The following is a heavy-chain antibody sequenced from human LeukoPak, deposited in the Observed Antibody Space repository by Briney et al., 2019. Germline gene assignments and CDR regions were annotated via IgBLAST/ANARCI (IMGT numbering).Heavy chain of an antibody. J-gene: IGHJ4*02. CDR1: GFAFSSYG. V-gene: IGHV3-30*02. Sequence: GGSLRLSCAASGFAFSSYGMHWVRQAPGKGLEWVAFIRYDGSNKYYADSVKGRFTISRDNSKNSLYLQMNSLRAEDTAVYYCARDPEYYDILTGYYPFDYWGQGTLVTVSS. CDR3: ARDPEYYDILTGYYPFDY. D-gene: IGHD3-9*01. CDR2: IRYDGSNK.